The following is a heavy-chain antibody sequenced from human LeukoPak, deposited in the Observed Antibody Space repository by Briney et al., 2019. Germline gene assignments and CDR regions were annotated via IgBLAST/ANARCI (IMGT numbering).Heavy chain of an antibody. J-gene: IGHJ4*02. CDR1: GFTFSSYA. CDR3: AEDSAEWLVPNFDY. V-gene: IGHV3-30-3*01. CDR2: ISYDGSNK. Sequence: GGSLRLSCAASGFTFSSYAMHWVRQAPGKGLEWVAVISYDGSNKYYADSVKGRFTISRDNSKNTLYMQMNSLRAEDTALYYCAEDSAEWLVPNFDYWGQGTLVTVSS. D-gene: IGHD6-19*01.